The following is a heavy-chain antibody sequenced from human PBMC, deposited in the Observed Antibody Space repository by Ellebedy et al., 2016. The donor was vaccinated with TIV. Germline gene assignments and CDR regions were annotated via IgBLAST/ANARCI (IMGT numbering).Heavy chain of an antibody. CDR2: IKYDGSIT. D-gene: IGHD2-15*01. V-gene: IGHV3-74*01. CDR1: GFTLSRYW. CDR3: ARDSEDAGPALDY. Sequence: GESLKISCAASGFTLSRYWMYWVRQAPGKGLVWVSRIKYDGSITTYADSVKGRFTISRDNAKHTLYLQMNSLRAEDTALEFCARDSEDAGPALDYWGQGTLVTVSS. J-gene: IGHJ4*02.